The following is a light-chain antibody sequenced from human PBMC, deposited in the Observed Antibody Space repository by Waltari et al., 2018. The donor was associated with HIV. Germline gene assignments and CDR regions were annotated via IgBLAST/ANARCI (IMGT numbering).Light chain of an antibody. Sequence: EIVLTQSPATLSLSPGERATLSCRASQSVSRFLAWYQLKPGQAPRLLIYDASNRATGVPARFSGSGSGTDFNLTISNLQPEDSATYYCQQFRSYPRTFGQGATLEIK. J-gene: IGKJ2*01. V-gene: IGKV3-11*01. CDR3: QQFRSYPRT. CDR2: DAS. CDR1: QSVSRF.